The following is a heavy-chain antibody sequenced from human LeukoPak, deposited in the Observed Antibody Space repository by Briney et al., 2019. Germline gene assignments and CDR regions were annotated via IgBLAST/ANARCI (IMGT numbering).Heavy chain of an antibody. J-gene: IGHJ4*02. CDR3: ARDGGSGSRADY. Sequence: SVKVSCKASGGTFSSYTISWVRQAPGQGLEWMGRIIPILGIANYAQKFQGRVTITTDESTSTAYMELSSLRSEDTAVYYCARDGGSGSRADYWGQGTLVTVSS. V-gene: IGHV1-69*16. CDR1: GGTFSSYT. CDR2: IIPILGIA. D-gene: IGHD3-10*01.